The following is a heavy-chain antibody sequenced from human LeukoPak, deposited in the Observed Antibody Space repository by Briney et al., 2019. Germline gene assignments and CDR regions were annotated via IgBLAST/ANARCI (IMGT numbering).Heavy chain of an antibody. CDR2: IGGRGSTT. J-gene: IGHJ4*02. Sequence: GGSLRVSCVAFGLTFGNYGMNWVRQAPGKGREGVASIGGRGSTTYYAHSVRGRFTISRDNSKKSMYLQMSSLRAQDTAIYYCAEVERCYCRIWGQGTLVTVPS. CDR1: GLTFGNYG. D-gene: IGHD2-15*01. V-gene: IGHV3-23*01. CDR3: AEVERCYCRI.